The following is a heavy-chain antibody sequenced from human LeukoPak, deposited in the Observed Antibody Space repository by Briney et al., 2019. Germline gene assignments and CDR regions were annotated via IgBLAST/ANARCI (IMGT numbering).Heavy chain of an antibody. Sequence: ASVKVSCKASGYTFTSYAMNWVRQAPGQGLEWMGWINTNTGNPTYAQGFTGRFVFPLDTSVSTAYLQISSLKAEDTAVYYCAVLYRAYSSSWYVGWFDPWGQGTLVTVSS. J-gene: IGHJ5*02. CDR1: GYTFTSYA. CDR3: AVLYRAYSSSWYVGWFDP. CDR2: INTNTGNP. D-gene: IGHD6-13*01. V-gene: IGHV7-4-1*02.